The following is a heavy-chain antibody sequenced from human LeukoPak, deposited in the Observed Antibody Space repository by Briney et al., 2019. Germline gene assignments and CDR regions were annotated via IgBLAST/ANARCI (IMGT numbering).Heavy chain of an antibody. J-gene: IGHJ4*02. Sequence: SETLSLTCSVSGASISSSSYYWGYFRQPPGKGLEWIGSVYYNGNTYYNPSLKSRVTISVDMSKHQFFLMLTSVTAADTAVYYCARGPPLNPGDYDSSGYYYFDYWGQGTLVTVSS. CDR3: ARGPPLNPGDYDSSGYYYFDY. D-gene: IGHD3-22*01. CDR1: GASISSSSYY. CDR2: VYYNGNT. V-gene: IGHV4-39*07.